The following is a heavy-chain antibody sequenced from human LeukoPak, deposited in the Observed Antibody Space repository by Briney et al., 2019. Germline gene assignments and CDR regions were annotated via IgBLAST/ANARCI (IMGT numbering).Heavy chain of an antibody. V-gene: IGHV3-48*01. CDR1: GFTFSTYS. Sequence: QPGGSLGLSCAASGFTFSTYSMNWVRQAPGKGLEWVSDISSTSSIIYYADSVKGRFVISRDNAKNSLYLQMNSLRAEDTAVYYCARGGGGSSDRWGQGTLVTVSS. D-gene: IGHD3-10*01. J-gene: IGHJ5*02. CDR2: ISSTSSII. CDR3: ARGGGGSSDR.